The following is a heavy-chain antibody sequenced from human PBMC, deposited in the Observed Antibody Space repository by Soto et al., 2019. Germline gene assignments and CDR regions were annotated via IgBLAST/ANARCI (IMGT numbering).Heavy chain of an antibody. CDR2: INLNSGGT. V-gene: IGHV1-2*02. CDR3: GRSGRLDYFDY. CDR1: GYTFTGHY. J-gene: IGHJ4*02. Sequence: ASVKVSCKASGYTFTGHYMHWVRQAPGQGLEWMGWINLNSGGTNYAQKFQGRVTMTRDTSITTAYMEVNRLTSDDTAVYYCGRSGRLDYFDYWRQGTLVTVSS. D-gene: IGHD3-3*01.